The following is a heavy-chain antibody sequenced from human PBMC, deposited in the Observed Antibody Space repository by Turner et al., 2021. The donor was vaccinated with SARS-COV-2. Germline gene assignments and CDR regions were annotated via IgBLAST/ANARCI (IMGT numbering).Heavy chain of an antibody. CDR2: ISNDGSNK. CDR1: GSTCRSHA. D-gene: IGHD6-19*01. V-gene: IGHV3-30*04. J-gene: IGHJ6*02. Sequence: QVQLVASGGGVVPPGRSLGLSCATPGSTCRSHAMNWVRQAPGKGREWVAVISNDGSNKYNADSVKGRCTITRDNAKNSLYLQMNSLRAEDTAVYYCARVFPTDSSVWYRYYYYYGMDVWGQGTTVTVSS. CDR3: ARVFPTDSSVWYRYYYYYGMDV.